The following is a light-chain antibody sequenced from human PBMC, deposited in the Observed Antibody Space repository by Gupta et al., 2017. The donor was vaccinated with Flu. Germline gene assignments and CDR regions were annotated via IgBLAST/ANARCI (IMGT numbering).Light chain of an antibody. CDR3: QQCETTPST. CDR2: SAS. CDR1: QKITNY. Sequence: PTSLAASVGDRVTITCRASQKITNYLNWYQQKPGKAPKLLIYSASDLQSDVPPRFSGSGSGSEFTFTISRLQPEDFATYYCQQCETTPSTFGQGTKLEIK. J-gene: IGKJ2*01. V-gene: IGKV1-39*01.